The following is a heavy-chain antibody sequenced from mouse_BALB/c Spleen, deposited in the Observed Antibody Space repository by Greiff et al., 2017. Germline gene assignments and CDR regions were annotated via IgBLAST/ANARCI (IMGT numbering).Heavy chain of an antibody. CDR2: ISDGGSYT. CDR3: AREGEGNWYFDV. CDR1: GFTFSDYY. J-gene: IGHJ1*01. Sequence: DVQLVESGGGLVKPGGSLKLSCAASGFTFSDYYMYWVRQTPEKRLEWVATISDGGSYTYYPDSVKGRFTISRDNAKNNLYLQMSSLKSEDTAMYYCAREGEGNWYFDVWGAGTTVTVSS. V-gene: IGHV5-4*02.